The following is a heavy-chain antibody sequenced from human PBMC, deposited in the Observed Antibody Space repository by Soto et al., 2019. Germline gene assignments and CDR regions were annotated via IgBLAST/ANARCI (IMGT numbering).Heavy chain of an antibody. Sequence: LXLTCTVSVASITGRSDGSWIRQPSVNGLEWIGRFSLSGTTSYNPSLRSRVTMSADVSKNQFSLRLTSVTAADTALYYCARGMTPPGAPAWYYFDSWGQGTLVTVSS. CDR2: FSLSGTT. D-gene: IGHD2-8*02. CDR3: ARGMTPPGAPAWYYFDS. CDR1: VASITGRSD. J-gene: IGHJ4*02. V-gene: IGHV4-4*07.